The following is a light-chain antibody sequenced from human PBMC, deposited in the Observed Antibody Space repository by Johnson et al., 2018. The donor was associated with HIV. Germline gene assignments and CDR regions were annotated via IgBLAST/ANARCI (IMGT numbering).Light chain of an antibody. V-gene: IGLV1-51*02. J-gene: IGLJ1*01. Sequence: QSVLTQPPSVSAAPGQKVTISCSGNSSNIENYFVSWYQQLPGAAPRLLIYEDNKRPSGIPDRFSGSKSGASATLGITGLQTGGEADYYCGVLDASLSPHSVLGTGTTVIV. CDR2: EDN. CDR1: SSNIENYF. CDR3: GVLDASLSPHSV.